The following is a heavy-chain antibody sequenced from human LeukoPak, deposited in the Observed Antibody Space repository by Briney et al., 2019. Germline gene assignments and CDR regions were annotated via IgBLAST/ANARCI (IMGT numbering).Heavy chain of an antibody. CDR2: MNPNSGNT. J-gene: IGHJ6*03. D-gene: IGHD3-9*01. CDR1: GYTFTSYD. CDR3: ARGGTKRNYDILTGSSRSGYYMDV. V-gene: IGHV1-8*03. Sequence: ASVKVSCKASGYTFTSYDINWVRQATGQGLEWMGWMNPNSGNTGYAQKFQGRVTITRNTSISTAYMELSSLRSEDTAVYYCARGGTKRNYDILTGSSRSGYYMDVWGKGTTVTVSS.